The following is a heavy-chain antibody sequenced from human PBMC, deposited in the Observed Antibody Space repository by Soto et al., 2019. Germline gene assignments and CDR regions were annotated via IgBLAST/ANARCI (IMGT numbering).Heavy chain of an antibody. D-gene: IGHD4-17*01. CDR3: AKDQAAVTTSPRWFDP. Sequence: EVQLLESGGALVQPGGSLRLSCATSGFTFSDYAMSWVRQAPGKGLEWVSTISDGGGTTYYADSVKGRFTISRDNSKNTLHLQMNSLRADDTAAYYCAKDQAAVTTSPRWFDPWGQGTLVTVSS. CDR2: ISDGGGTT. V-gene: IGHV3-23*01. CDR1: GFTFSDYA. J-gene: IGHJ5*02.